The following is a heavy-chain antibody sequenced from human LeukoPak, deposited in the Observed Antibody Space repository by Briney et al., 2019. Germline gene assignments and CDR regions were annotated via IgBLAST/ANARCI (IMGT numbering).Heavy chain of an antibody. D-gene: IGHD3-22*01. CDR3: ARESYDSSGYYPTRADY. Sequence: GGSLRLSCAASGFTFSDYGMNWVRQAPGKGLEWVANIKQDGSEKYYVDSVKGRFTISRDNAKNSLYLQMNSLRAEDTAVYYCARESYDSSGYYPTRADYWGQGTLVTVSS. CDR1: GFTFSDYG. CDR2: IKQDGSEK. V-gene: IGHV3-7*01. J-gene: IGHJ4*02.